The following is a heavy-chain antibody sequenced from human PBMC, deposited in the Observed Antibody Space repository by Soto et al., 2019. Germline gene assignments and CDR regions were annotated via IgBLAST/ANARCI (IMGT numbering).Heavy chain of an antibody. Sequence: SETLSLTCAVYGGSFHGYYWTWIRQPPGKGLEWIAYIYHNGNTAYNPSLKSRVTISVDTSKNQFSLKLSSVTAADTAVYYCARTPGAVATASYGMDVWGQGTTVTVSS. CDR2: IYHNGNT. D-gene: IGHD5-12*01. V-gene: IGHV4-59*01. CDR1: GGSFHGYY. J-gene: IGHJ6*02. CDR3: ARTPGAVATASYGMDV.